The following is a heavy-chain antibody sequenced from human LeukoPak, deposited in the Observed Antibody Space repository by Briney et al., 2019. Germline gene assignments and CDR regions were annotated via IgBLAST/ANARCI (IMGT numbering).Heavy chain of an antibody. CDR3: ARPPKYSSGWFGFFGY. CDR2: ISGSGGST. CDR1: GFTFSSYA. D-gene: IGHD6-19*01. V-gene: IGHV3-23*01. Sequence: GSLRLSCAASGFTFSSYAMSWVRQAPGKGLEWVSAISGSGGSTYYADSVKGRFTISRDNSKNTLYLQMNSLRAEDTAVYYCARPPKYSSGWFGFFGYWGQGTLVTVSS. J-gene: IGHJ4*02.